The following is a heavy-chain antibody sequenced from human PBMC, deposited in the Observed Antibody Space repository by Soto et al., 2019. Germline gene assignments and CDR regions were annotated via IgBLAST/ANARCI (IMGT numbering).Heavy chain of an antibody. Sequence: GGSLRLSCAASGFTFSDYWMNWVRQAPGRGLEWVAVISYDGSNKYYADSVKGRFTISRDNSKNTLYLQMNSLRAEDTAVYYYAGGHTYYDFWSGPDVWGQGTTVTVSS. D-gene: IGHD3-3*01. CDR2: ISYDGSNK. CDR1: GFTFSDYW. CDR3: AGGHTYYDFWSGPDV. V-gene: IGHV3-30-3*01. J-gene: IGHJ6*02.